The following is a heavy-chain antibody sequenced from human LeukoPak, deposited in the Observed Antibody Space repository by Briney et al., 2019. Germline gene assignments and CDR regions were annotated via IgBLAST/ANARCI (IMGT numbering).Heavy chain of an antibody. Sequence: SETLSLTCTVSGYSISSGYYWGWIRQPPGKGLEWIGSIYHSGSTYYNPSLKSRVTISVDTSKNQFSLKLSSVTAADTAVYYCAGCIVGATMWFDPRGQGTLVTVSS. CDR2: IYHSGST. CDR3: AGCIVGATMWFDP. D-gene: IGHD1-26*01. CDR1: GYSISSGYY. J-gene: IGHJ5*02. V-gene: IGHV4-38-2*02.